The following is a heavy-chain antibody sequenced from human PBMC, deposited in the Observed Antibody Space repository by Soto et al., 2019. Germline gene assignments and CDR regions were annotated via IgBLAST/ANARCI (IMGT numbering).Heavy chain of an antibody. CDR1: GFTFSSYA. CDR2: ISGSGGST. J-gene: IGHJ3*01. D-gene: IGHD2-15*01. V-gene: IGHV3-23*01. CDR3: AREYGIGGAVFDF. Sequence: PGGSLRLSCAASGFTFSSYAMSWVRQAPGKGLEWVSVISGSGGSTYFADSVKGRFTISRDNSKNTLYLQMNSLRAEDTAVYYCAREYGIGGAVFDFWGQGTMVTVSS.